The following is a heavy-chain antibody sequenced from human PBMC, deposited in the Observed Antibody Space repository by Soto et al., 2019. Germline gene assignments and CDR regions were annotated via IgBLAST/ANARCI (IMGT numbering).Heavy chain of an antibody. Sequence: EVQLVESGGGLVQPGRSLRLSCAASGFTFDDYAIHWVRQAPGRGLEWVAGISWHGASIGYADSVTCRCTISRETAKNSLHLQMHSLRSEDTAVYYCANLPLYGSGFDCWGQGTLVTVSS. CDR2: ISWHGASI. CDR3: ANLPLYGSGFDC. V-gene: IGHV3-9*01. D-gene: IGHD3-10*01. J-gene: IGHJ4*02. CDR1: GFTFDDYA.